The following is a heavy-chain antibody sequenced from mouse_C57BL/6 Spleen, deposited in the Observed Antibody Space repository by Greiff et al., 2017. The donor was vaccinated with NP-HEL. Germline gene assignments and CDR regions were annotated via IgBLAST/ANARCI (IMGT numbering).Heavy chain of an antibody. CDR2: IDPNNGGT. Sequence: QVQLQQSGAELVKPGASVKLSCKASGYTFTDYWMHWVKQRPGRGLEWIGRIDPNNGGTKYNEKFKSKATMTVDKPSSTAYMQLSSLTSEDSAVYYCSYGKVDYYAMDYWGQGTSVTVSS. CDR3: SYGKVDYYAMDY. V-gene: IGHV1-72*01. CDR1: GYTFTDYW. J-gene: IGHJ4*01. D-gene: IGHD2-1*01.